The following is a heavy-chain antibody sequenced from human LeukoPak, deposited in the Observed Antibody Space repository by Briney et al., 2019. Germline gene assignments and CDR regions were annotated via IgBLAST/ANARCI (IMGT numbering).Heavy chain of an antibody. V-gene: IGHV3-23*01. CDR1: GFTFSRHA. Sequence: GGSLRLSCAASGFTFSRHAMSWVRQAPGKGLEWVSTTGLNSVNTLCAESVQGRFSISRDNSKNTLDLQMDNLRVDDTAVYYCAKGDEIGKHPTRAYYFDTWGQGTLVTVSS. D-gene: IGHD5-24*01. J-gene: IGHJ4*02. CDR3: AKGDEIGKHPTRAYYFDT. CDR2: TGLNSVNT.